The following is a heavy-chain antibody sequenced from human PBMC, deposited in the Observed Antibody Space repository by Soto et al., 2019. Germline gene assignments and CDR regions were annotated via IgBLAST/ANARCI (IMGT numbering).Heavy chain of an antibody. V-gene: IGHV1-3*01. CDR3: ASEYCGGDCYSAARYGMDV. D-gene: IGHD2-21*02. CDR1: GYTFTSYA. J-gene: IGHJ6*02. CDR2: INAGNGNT. Sequence: QVQLVQSGAEVKKPGASVKVSCKASGYTFTSYAMHWVRQAPGERLEWMGWINAGNGNTKYSQKFQGRVTITWDTSASTAYMELSSLRSEDTAVYYCASEYCGGDCYSAARYGMDVWGQGTTVTVSS.